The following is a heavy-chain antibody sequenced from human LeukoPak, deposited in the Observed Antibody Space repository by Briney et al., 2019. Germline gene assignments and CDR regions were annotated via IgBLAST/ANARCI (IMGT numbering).Heavy chain of an antibody. J-gene: IGHJ3*02. CDR3: GRGRFGGVFEM. Sequence: GGSLRLSCAASGFTFTSDWMAWLRQAPGKGLEFVTNINQDERTKNYVDSVKGRFTISRDNAKSSLYLQMNSLRAEDTAVYYCGRGRFGGVFEMRGQGTMVTVSS. D-gene: IGHD3-16*01. CDR1: GFTFTSDW. V-gene: IGHV3-7*01. CDR2: INQDERTK.